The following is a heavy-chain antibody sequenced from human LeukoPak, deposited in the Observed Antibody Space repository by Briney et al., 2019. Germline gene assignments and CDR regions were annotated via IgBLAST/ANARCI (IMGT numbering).Heavy chain of an antibody. V-gene: IGHV4-34*01. CDR2: INHSGST. J-gene: IGHJ4*02. CDR3: ARGWVASVLRYFDWLSEGVYFDY. CDR1: GGSFSGYY. D-gene: IGHD3-9*01. Sequence: KPSETLSLTCAVYGGSFSGYYWSWIRQPPGKGLEWIGEINHSGSTNYNPSLKSRVTISVDTSKNQFSLKLSSVTAADTAAYYCARGWVASVLRYFDWLSEGVYFDYWGQGTLVTVSS.